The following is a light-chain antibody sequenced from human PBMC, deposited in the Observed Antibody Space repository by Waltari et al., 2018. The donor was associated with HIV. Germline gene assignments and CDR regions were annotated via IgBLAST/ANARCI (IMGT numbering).Light chain of an antibody. Sequence: QSALTQPASVSGSPGQSITISCTVPSRDVGGTTHVSWYQQHPGKDPTLLIYEVSNRPSGVSNRFSGSKSGNTASMTISGLQAEDEADYYCNSYRSSTTPCVFGTGTKVTVL. J-gene: IGLJ1*01. CDR3: NSYRSSTTPCV. CDR1: SRDVGGTTH. CDR2: EVS. V-gene: IGLV2-14*01.